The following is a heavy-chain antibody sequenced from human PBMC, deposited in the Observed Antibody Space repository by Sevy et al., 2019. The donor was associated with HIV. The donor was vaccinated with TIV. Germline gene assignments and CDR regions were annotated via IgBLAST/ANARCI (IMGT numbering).Heavy chain of an antibody. Sequence: GGSLRLSRAASGFTFSRYTMTWVRQAPGKGLEWVSTFCFGDGTMNYADSAKGRFTISRDNSKNTLYLQMNSLRAEDTAIYYCVREGCTKPHDYWGQRTLVTVSS. V-gene: IGHV3-23*01. CDR1: GFTFSRYT. D-gene: IGHD2-8*01. CDR3: VREGCTKPHDY. CDR2: FCFGDGTM. J-gene: IGHJ4*02.